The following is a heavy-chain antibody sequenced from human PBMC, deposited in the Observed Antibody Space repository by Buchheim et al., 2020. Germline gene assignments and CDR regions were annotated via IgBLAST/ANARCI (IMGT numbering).Heavy chain of an antibody. Sequence: QVQLQESGPGLVKPSETLSLTCTVSGGSISSYYWSWIRQPPGKGLEWIGYIYYSGSTNYNPSLKSRVTISVDTSKNHFSLKLNSVTAADTAVYYCAKVGRDRGYLVGEYYYMDVWGKGTT. CDR2: IYYSGST. CDR3: AKVGRDRGYLVGEYYYMDV. D-gene: IGHD3-9*01. V-gene: IGHV4-59*01. J-gene: IGHJ6*03. CDR1: GGSISSYY.